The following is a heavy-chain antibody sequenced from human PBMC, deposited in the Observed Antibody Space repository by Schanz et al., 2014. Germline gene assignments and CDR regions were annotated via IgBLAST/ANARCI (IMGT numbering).Heavy chain of an antibody. J-gene: IGHJ6*02. D-gene: IGHD2-2*01. Sequence: QVQLVESGGGLVKPGGSLRLSCVASGFTFSDYYMSWLRQAPGKGLEWVSYINSSSSYTNYADSSKGRITISRDNDKNSLYLLLTSLRAEGTAVYYCGRRKSSSWHPYYYAMEVWGQGTTVTVSS. V-gene: IGHV3-11*05. CDR3: GRRKSSSWHPYYYAMEV. CDR2: INSSSSYT. CDR1: GFTFSDYY.